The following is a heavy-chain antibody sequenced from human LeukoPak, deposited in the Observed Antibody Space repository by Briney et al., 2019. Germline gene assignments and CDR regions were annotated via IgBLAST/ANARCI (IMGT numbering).Heavy chain of an antibody. D-gene: IGHD3-22*01. V-gene: IGHV3-30*02. CDR3: AKDPTHYRVWDDYDSTVLSY. CDR2: IRYDGSNK. Sequence: GGSLRLSCAASGFTFSSYGMHWVHQAPGKGLEWAAFIRYDGSNKYYADSVKGRFTISRDNSKNTLYLQMNSLRAADTAMYYCAKDPTHYRVWDDYDSTVLSYWGQGTLVTVSS. J-gene: IGHJ4*02. CDR1: GFTFSSYG.